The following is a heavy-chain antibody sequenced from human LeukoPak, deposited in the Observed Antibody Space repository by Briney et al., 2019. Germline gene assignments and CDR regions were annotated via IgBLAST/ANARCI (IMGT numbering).Heavy chain of an antibody. CDR2: INHSGST. J-gene: IGHJ4*02. CDR3: ARGSCSSTSCYSEVVPYYFDY. V-gene: IGHV4-34*01. D-gene: IGHD2-2*02. Sequence: SETLSLTCAVYGGSFSGYYWSWIRQPPGKGLEWIGEINHSGSTNYNPSLKSRVTISVDTSKNQFSLKLSSVTAADTAVYYCARGSCSSTSCYSEVVPYYFDYWGQGTLVTVSS. CDR1: GGSFSGYY.